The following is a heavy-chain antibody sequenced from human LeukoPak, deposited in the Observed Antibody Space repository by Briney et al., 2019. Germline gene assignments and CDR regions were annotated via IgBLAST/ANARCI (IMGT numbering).Heavy chain of an antibody. V-gene: IGHV3-23*01. J-gene: IGHJ4*02. Sequence: GGSLRLSCAASGFTFSSYAMSWVRQAPGKGLEWVSAISGSGGSTYYADSVKGRFTISRDNSKNTLYLQMNSLRAEDTAVYYCAKDYSPSSGWPGVFDYWGQGTLVTVSS. D-gene: IGHD6-19*01. CDR2: ISGSGGST. CDR3: AKDYSPSSGWPGVFDY. CDR1: GFTFSSYA.